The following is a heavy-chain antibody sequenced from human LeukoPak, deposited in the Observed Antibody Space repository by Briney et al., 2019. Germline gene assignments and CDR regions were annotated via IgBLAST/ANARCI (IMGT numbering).Heavy chain of an antibody. D-gene: IGHD1-26*01. V-gene: IGHV3-7*01. CDR2: IKQDEKEK. Sequence: GGSLRLSCAASGFTFSRYWMSWVRHAPGKGLEWVANIKQDEKEKYYVDSARGRFTISRDNAKNSLYLQMDSLRAEDTAVYYCARAAPGLVWEGLDYWGQGTLVTVSS. J-gene: IGHJ4*02. CDR3: ARAAPGLVWEGLDY. CDR1: GFTFSRYW.